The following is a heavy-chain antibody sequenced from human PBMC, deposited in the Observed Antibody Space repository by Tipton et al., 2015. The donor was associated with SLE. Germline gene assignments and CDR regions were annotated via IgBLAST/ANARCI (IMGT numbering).Heavy chain of an antibody. V-gene: IGHV4-31*03. Sequence: TLSLTCTVSGGSISSGDYYWSWIRQHPGKGLEWIGYIHYSGSTYYNPSLKSRVTISVDMSKNQFSLKLSSVTAADTAVYYCARDQVYYYDSSGYYRGPFDIWGQGTMVTVSS. CDR1: GGSISSGDYY. D-gene: IGHD3-22*01. CDR2: IHYSGST. CDR3: ARDQVYYYDSSGYYRGPFDI. J-gene: IGHJ3*02.